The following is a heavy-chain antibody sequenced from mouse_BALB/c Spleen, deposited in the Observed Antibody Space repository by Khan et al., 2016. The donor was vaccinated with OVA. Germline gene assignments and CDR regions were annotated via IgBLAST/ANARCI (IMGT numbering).Heavy chain of an antibody. CDR1: GFSLTSYG. J-gene: IGHJ2*01. CDR2: IWAGGSI. Sequence: QMQLEVSGPGLVAPSQSLSITCTVSGFSLTSYGVHLVRQPPGKGLEWLGVIWAGGSINYNSALMSRLSINKDNSKSQVFLKMNSLQTDDTAMYYCARLEDIWGQGTTLTVSS. V-gene: IGHV2-9*02. D-gene: IGHD1-3*01. CDR3: ARLEDI.